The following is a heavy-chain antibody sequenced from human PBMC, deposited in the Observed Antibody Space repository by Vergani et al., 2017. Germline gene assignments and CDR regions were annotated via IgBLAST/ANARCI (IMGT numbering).Heavy chain of an antibody. D-gene: IGHD7-27*01. Sequence: VQLVESGGGLVKPGGSLRLSCAASGFTFSSYSMNWVRQAPGKGLEWLAVIWYDGSNKYYADSVKGRFTISRDNAKNSLYLQMNSLRAEDTAVYYCARDAPFWADYWGQGTLVTVSS. CDR1: GFTFSSYS. CDR2: IWYDGSNK. J-gene: IGHJ4*02. V-gene: IGHV3-33*08. CDR3: ARDAPFWADY.